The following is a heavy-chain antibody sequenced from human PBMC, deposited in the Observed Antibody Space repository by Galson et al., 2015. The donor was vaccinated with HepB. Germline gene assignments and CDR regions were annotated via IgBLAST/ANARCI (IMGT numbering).Heavy chain of an antibody. V-gene: IGHV1-24*01. J-gene: IGHJ4*01. D-gene: IGHD6-19*01. CDR1: GYTLTELS. CDR2: FDPEDGET. CDR3: AALIAVAGTTCSGFSYYFDY. Sequence: SVKVSCKVSGYTLTELSMHWVRQAPGNGLEWMGGFDPEDGETIYAQKFKGRVTMTEDTSTDTAYMELSGLRSDDTAVFYCAALIAVAGTTCSGFSYYFDYWGQGTHVTVSS.